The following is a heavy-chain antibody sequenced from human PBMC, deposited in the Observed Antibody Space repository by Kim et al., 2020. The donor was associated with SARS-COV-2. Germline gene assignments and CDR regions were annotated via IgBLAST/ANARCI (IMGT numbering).Heavy chain of an antibody. D-gene: IGHD2-15*01. J-gene: IGHJ4*02. CDR2: PGDSDT. CDR3: ARIGDY. V-gene: IGHV5-51*01. Sequence: PGDSDTQYRPSFQGQVTISADKSISTAYLQWSSLKASDTAMYYCARIGDYWGQGTLVTVSS.